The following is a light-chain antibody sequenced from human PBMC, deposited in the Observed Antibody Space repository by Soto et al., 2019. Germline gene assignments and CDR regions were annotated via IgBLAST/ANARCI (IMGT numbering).Light chain of an antibody. V-gene: IGLV2-14*03. CDR2: AVS. J-gene: IGLJ1*01. CDR1: SSDIGGSNF. Sequence: QSVLTQPASVSGSPGQSITISCTGTSSDIGGSNFVSWYQQHPGKSPKLMIYAVSDRPSGVSDRFSGSKSGITASLTISGLQTEDEADYYCISYTDRQSYLFGTGTKVTVL. CDR3: ISYTDRQSYL.